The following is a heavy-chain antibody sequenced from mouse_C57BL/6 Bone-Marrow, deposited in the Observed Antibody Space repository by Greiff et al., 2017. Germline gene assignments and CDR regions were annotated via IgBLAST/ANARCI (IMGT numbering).Heavy chain of an antibody. CDR3: TTWDGYGYFDV. D-gene: IGHD2-3*01. CDR2: IDPENGDT. V-gene: IGHV14-4*01. CDR1: GFNIKDDY. J-gene: IGHJ1*03. Sequence: DVKLQESGAELVRPGASVKLSCTASGFNIKDDYMHWVKQRPEQGLEWIGWIDPENGDTEYASKFQGKATITADTSSNTAYLQLSSLTSEDTAVYYCTTWDGYGYFDVWGTGTTVTVSS.